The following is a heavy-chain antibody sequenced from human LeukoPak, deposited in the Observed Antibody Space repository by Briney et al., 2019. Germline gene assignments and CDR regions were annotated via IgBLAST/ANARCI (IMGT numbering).Heavy chain of an antibody. D-gene: IGHD3-10*01. V-gene: IGHV4-39*02. Sequence: KASETLSLTCTVSSASISSSPYYWAWIRQSPGEGLEWIGTISYSGTTYFNPSHMSRVSISVDTSKNHFSLKLSSVTAADTAVYYCAANSADYNTLGSSYKVWGQGTLVTVSS. J-gene: IGHJ4*02. CDR2: ISYSGTT. CDR1: SASISSSPYY. CDR3: AANSADYNTLGSSYKV.